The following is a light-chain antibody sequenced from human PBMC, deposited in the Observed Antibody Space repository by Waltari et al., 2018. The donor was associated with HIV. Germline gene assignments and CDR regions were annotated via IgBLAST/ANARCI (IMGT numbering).Light chain of an antibody. CDR2: EVN. CDR1: SSDVGAYNY. Sequence: QSALTQPASVSGSPGQSISISCTGTSSDVGAYNYVSWYHKHPGQAPKLIIYEVNHRPSGISGRFSGSKSGNTASLTISGLQSEDEADYYCSSYTGSDTLLGVFGTGTKVTVL. J-gene: IGLJ1*01. V-gene: IGLV2-14*01. CDR3: SSYTGSDTLLGV.